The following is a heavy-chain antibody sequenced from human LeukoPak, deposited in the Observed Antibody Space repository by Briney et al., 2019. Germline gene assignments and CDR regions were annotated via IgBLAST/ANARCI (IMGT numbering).Heavy chain of an antibody. CDR2: ISGSGGST. J-gene: IGHJ4*02. CDR1: GFTFSSYA. CDR3: AKGDYDSSGYIDY. V-gene: IGHV3-23*01. Sequence: GGSLRLSCAASGFTFSSYAMSWVRQAPGKGLESVSAISGSGGSTYYADSVKGRFTISRDNSKNTLYLQMNSLRAEDTAVYYCAKGDYDSSGYIDYWGQGTLVTVSS. D-gene: IGHD3-22*01.